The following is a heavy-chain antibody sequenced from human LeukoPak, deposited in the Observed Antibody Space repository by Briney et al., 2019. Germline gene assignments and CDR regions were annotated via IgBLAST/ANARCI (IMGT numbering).Heavy chain of an antibody. CDR3: GGGLISTPYWEFDY. J-gene: IGHJ4*02. CDR1: GYTFAGYF. D-gene: IGHD1-26*01. CDR2: INDNSGEK. Sequence: GASVKVSCKTSGYTFAGYFLHWVRQAPTQGLQWMGRINDNSGEKDIVQDFQDRVTMTRDTSIYTAYMELSSLSSDDTAIYYCGGGLISTPYWEFDYWGQGTLVAVSS. V-gene: IGHV1-2*06.